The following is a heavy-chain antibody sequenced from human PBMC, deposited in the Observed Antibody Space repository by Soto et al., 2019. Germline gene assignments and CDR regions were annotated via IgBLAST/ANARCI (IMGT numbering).Heavy chain of an antibody. CDR3: AKDAVGASPFDY. J-gene: IGHJ4*02. CDR1: GFTFSSYG. CDR2: ISYDGSNK. D-gene: IGHD1-26*01. Sequence: HPGGSLRLSCAASGFTFSSYGMHWVRQAPGKGLEWVAVISYDGSNKYYADSVKGRFTISRDNSKNTLYLQMNSLRAEDTAVYYCAKDAVGASPFDYWGQGTLVTVSS. V-gene: IGHV3-30*18.